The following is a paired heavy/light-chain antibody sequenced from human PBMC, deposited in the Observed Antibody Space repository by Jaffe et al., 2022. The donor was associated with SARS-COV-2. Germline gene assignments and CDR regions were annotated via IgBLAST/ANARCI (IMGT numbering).Light chain of an antibody. CDR3: QQRSNWPIT. Sequence: EIVLTQSPATLSLSPGERATLSCRASQSVSTYLAWYQQKPGQAPRLLIYAASTRATGIPARFGGSGSGTDFTLTISSLEPEDFAVYYCQQRSNWPITFGQGTRLEIK. J-gene: IGKJ5*01. V-gene: IGKV3-11*01. CDR1: QSVSTY. CDR2: AAS.
Heavy chain of an antibody. V-gene: IGHV3-64D*09. Sequence: EVQLVESGGGLVQPGGSVRLSCSASGFTFSSYAMYWVRQAPGNGLEYVSAISSDGDDTFYADSVKGRFTISRDNSRNTLYLQMSSLRLEDTAVYYCAKAHISNGVTYYFDYWGPGTLVTVSS. J-gene: IGHJ4*02. CDR3: AKAHISNGVTYYFDY. CDR2: ISSDGDDT. CDR1: GFTFSSYA. D-gene: IGHD2-21*02.